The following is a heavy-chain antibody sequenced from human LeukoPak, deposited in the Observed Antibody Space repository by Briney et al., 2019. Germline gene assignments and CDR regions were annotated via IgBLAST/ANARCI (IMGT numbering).Heavy chain of an antibody. J-gene: IGHJ1*01. D-gene: IGHD3-22*01. V-gene: IGHV1-46*01. CDR3: ARDANPYYYDSSGYFAEYFQH. CDR1: GYTFTSYY. Sequence: ASVKVSCKASGYTFTSYYMHWVRQAPGQGLEWTGIINPSGGSTSYAQKFQGRVTTTRDTSTSTVYMELSSLRSEDTAVYYCARDANPYYYDSSGYFAEYFQHWGQGTLVTVSS. CDR2: INPSGGST.